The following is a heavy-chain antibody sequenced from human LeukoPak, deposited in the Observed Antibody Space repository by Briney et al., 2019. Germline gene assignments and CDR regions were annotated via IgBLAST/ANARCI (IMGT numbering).Heavy chain of an antibody. V-gene: IGHV1-69*04. D-gene: IGHD3-16*02. CDR3: AREGVYSPDPSSYHRHAFDV. CDR1: GDNFSSYV. J-gene: IGHJ3*01. CDR2: IIPTFDVA. Sequence: SVKVSCKASGDNFSSYVITWVRQAPGQGLEWMGRIIPTFDVANFAQIFKGRVTITADKSTNTAHLELSSLRSEDTAVYYCAREGVYSPDPSSYHRHAFDVWGKGTVVIVSS.